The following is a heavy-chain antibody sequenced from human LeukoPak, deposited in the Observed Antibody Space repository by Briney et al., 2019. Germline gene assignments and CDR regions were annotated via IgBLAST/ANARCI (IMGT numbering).Heavy chain of an antibody. V-gene: IGHV1-69*04. D-gene: IGHD3-16*02. CDR3: AREGVYSPDPSSYHRHAFDV. CDR1: GDNFSSYV. J-gene: IGHJ3*01. CDR2: IIPTFDVA. Sequence: SVKVSCKASGDNFSSYVITWVRQAPGQGLEWMGRIIPTFDVANFAQIFKGRVTITADKSTNTAHLELSSLRSEDTAVYYCAREGVYSPDPSSYHRHAFDVWGKGTVVIVSS.